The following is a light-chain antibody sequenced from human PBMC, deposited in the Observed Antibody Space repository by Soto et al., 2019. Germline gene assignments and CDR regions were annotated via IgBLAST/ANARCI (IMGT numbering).Light chain of an antibody. J-gene: IGKJ5*01. CDR2: RAS. V-gene: IGKV3-15*01. Sequence: EIVLTQSPGTLSLSPGERATLSCRASQSVGSYLAWYQQKPGQAPRLLVYRASTRTLGIPARFSGSESGTEFTLTISSLQSEDFAVYYCQQYNSWPITFGQGTRLEIK. CDR3: QQYNSWPIT. CDR1: QSVGSY.